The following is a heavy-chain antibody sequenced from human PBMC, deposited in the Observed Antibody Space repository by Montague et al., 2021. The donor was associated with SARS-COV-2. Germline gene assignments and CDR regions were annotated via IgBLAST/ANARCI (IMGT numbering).Heavy chain of an antibody. V-gene: IGHV6-1*01. D-gene: IGHD7-27*01. CDR2: TLYRTEWSY. J-gene: IGHJ6*02. CDR3: ARVRHLGRGMDV. Sequence: CAISGDSVAENGSGSDGYTRDLQTHVHFLGRTLYRTEWSYHYADXLKSRITIDPDTSKNQVSLQLRSVTPEDTAVYFCARVRHLGRGMDVWGQGTTVTVSS. CDR1: GDSVAENGSG.